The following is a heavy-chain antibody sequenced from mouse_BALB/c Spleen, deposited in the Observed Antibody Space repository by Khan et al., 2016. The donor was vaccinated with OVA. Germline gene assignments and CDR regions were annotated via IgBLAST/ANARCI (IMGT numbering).Heavy chain of an antibody. J-gene: IGHJ2*01. V-gene: IGHV2-9*02. CDR2: IWAGGST. CDR1: GFSLTSYG. Sequence: QVQLKESGPGLVAPSQSLSITCIVSGFSLTSYGIHWVRQPPGKGLEWLGIIWAGGSTNYNSALMSRLSISKDNSRSQVFLKMNSLQTDDTAMYFCARNRESDYFDYWGQGTTLTVSS. CDR3: ARNRESDYFDY.